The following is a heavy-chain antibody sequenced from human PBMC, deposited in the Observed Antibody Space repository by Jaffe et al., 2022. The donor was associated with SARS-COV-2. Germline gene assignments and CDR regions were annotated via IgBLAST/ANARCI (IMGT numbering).Heavy chain of an antibody. Sequence: QITLKESGPTVVKPTQTLTLTCTFSGFSLTTRGVGVGWIRQPPGKALEWLALIFWDDDKRYSPFLKSRLSITRDTSTKQVVLTITNMDPVDTATYYCAHMDIVTVVAATPNFDFWGQGTLVTVSS. V-gene: IGHV2-5*02. J-gene: IGHJ4*02. CDR3: AHMDIVTVVAATPNFDF. CDR1: GFSLTTRGVG. CDR2: IFWDDDK. D-gene: IGHD2-15*01.